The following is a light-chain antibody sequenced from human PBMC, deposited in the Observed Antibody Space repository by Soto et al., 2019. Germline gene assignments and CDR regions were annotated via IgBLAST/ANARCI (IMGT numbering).Light chain of an antibody. J-gene: IGKJ1*01. Sequence: EIVLTQSPGTLSLSPGKRATLSCRASQSISSSYLAWYQQRPXQAPRLLIYGASSRATGIPDRFSGSGSGTDFTLTISRLEPEDFAVYYCLQYGSSGTFGQGTNVDIK. CDR1: QSISSSY. V-gene: IGKV3-20*01. CDR2: GAS. CDR3: LQYGSSGT.